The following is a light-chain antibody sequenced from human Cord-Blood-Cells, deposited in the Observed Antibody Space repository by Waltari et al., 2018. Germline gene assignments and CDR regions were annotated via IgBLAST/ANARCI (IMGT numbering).Light chain of an antibody. V-gene: IGKV3-15*01. Sequence: EIVMTQSPATLSVSPGERATLPCSASQSVSSNLAWYQQKPGQAPRLLIYGSSTRAAGIPARFRGSGSGTEFTLTISSLQSEDFAVYYCQQYNNWWTFGQGTKVEIK. CDR2: GSS. J-gene: IGKJ1*01. CDR3: QQYNNWWT. CDR1: QSVSSN.